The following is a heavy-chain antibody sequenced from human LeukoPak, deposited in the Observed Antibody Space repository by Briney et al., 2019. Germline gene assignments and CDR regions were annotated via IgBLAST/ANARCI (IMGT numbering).Heavy chain of an antibody. J-gene: IGHJ5*02. CDR3: ARGLVTMVRGVKRWFDP. CDR2: IYYSGST. V-gene: IGHV4-31*03. D-gene: IGHD3-10*01. CDR1: GGSISSGGYY. Sequence: SQTLSLTCTVSGGSISSGGYYWSWIRQHPGKGLEWIGYIYYSGSTYYNPSLKSRVTISVDTSKNQFSLKLSSVTAADTAVYYCARGLVTMVRGVKRWFDPWGQGTLSPSPQ.